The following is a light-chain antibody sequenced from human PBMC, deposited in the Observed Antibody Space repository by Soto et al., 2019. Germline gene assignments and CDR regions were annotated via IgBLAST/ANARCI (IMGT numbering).Light chain of an antibody. CDR2: AAS. Sequence: DIQMTQSPSSLSASVGDRVIITCRASQGVDRYLNWYQQKPGKAPKLLISAASSLRKGVPTRFSGNGSGTDFTLTISSLQPEDFATYFCQQSHTQTPVTFGGGTKVEIK. V-gene: IGKV1-39*01. J-gene: IGKJ4*01. CDR3: QQSHTQTPVT. CDR1: QGVDRY.